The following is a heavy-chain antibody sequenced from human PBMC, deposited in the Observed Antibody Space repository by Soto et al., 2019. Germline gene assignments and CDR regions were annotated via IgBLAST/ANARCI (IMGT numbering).Heavy chain of an antibody. D-gene: IGHD3-22*01. CDR1: GFTFSDYY. CDR3: ARDGYNYYDSSGYYYVSNFDY. CDR2: ISSSGSTI. V-gene: IGHV3-11*01. J-gene: IGHJ4*02. Sequence: QVQLVESGGGLVKPGGSLRLSCAASGFTFSDYYMSWIRQAPGKGLEWVSYISSSGSTIYYADSVKGRFTITRDNAKNSLYLQMNSLRAEDTAVYYCARDGYNYYDSSGYYYVSNFDYWGQGTLVTVSS.